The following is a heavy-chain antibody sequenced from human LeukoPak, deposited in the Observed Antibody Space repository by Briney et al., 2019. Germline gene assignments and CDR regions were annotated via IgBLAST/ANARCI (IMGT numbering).Heavy chain of an antibody. D-gene: IGHD2-15*01. J-gene: IGHJ4*02. V-gene: IGHV3-23*01. CDR1: GFTFSSYA. Sequence: GGSLRLSCAASGFTFSSYAMHWVRQAPGKGLECISTISDDSSFTYYADSVKGRSAISRDDSKNTLYLQMNNLKVEDTAVYYCAKGRCSGVGCDSFHSWGQGALVTVSS. CDR2: ISDDSSFT. CDR3: AKGRCSGVGCDSFHS.